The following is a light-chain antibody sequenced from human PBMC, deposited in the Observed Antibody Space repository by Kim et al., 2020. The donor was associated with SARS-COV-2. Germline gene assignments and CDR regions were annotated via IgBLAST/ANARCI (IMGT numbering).Light chain of an antibody. Sequence: PGTTARITCGGNNIGSKSVHWYQQKPGPAPVLVVYDDSDRPSGIPERFSGSNSGNTATLTISRVEAGDEADYYCQVWDSSSDHHVVFGGGTQLTVL. CDR3: QVWDSSSDHHVV. V-gene: IGLV3-21*03. CDR1: NIGSKS. J-gene: IGLJ2*01. CDR2: DDS.